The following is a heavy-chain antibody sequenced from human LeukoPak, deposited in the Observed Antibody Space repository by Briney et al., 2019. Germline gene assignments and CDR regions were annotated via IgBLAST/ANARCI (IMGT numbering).Heavy chain of an antibody. CDR1: GFTFSSYG. J-gene: IGHJ4*02. CDR3: AREVRGYESSGYYYY. D-gene: IGHD3-22*01. V-gene: IGHV3-33*01. Sequence: GGSLRLSCAASGFTFSSYGMHWVRQAPGKGLEWVAVIWYDGSNKYYADSVKGRFTISRDNSKNTLYLQMNSLRAEDTAVYYCAREVRGYESSGYYYYWGQGTLVTVSS. CDR2: IWYDGSNK.